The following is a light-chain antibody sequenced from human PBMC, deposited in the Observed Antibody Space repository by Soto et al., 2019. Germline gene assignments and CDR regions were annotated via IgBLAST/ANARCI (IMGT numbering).Light chain of an antibody. CDR3: QQYSNWPPLT. V-gene: IGKV3-15*01. J-gene: IGKJ1*01. CDR2: GAS. CDR1: QSVSSN. Sequence: EIVMTQSPVTLSVSPGERATLSCRASQSVSSNLAWYQQKPGQAPRLLIYGASTRATGIPARFSGSGSGTEFTLTISSLQSEDFAVYYCQQYSNWPPLTFGQGAKVEIK.